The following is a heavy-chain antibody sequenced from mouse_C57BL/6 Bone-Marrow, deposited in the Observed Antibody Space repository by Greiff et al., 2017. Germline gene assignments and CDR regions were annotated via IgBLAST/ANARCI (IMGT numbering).Heavy chain of an antibody. CDR1: GYAFSSSW. CDR3: ARGDNYYGSSSYYFDY. D-gene: IGHD1-1*01. Sequence: LQESGPELVKPGASVKISCKASGYAFSSSWMNWVKQRLGKGLEWIGRIYPGDGDTNYNGKFKGKATLTADKSSSTAYMQLSSLTSEDSAVYFCARGDNYYGSSSYYFDYWGQGTTLTVSS. V-gene: IGHV1-82*01. J-gene: IGHJ2*01. CDR2: IYPGDGDT.